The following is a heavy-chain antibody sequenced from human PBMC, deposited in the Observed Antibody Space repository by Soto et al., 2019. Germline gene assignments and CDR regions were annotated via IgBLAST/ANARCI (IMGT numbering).Heavy chain of an antibody. Sequence: EVQLVETGGGLIQPGGSLRLSCAASGFTVSSNYMSWVRQAPGKGLEWVSVIYSGGSTYYADSVRGRFTISRDNSKNTLYLQMKSLRAEDTAVYYCGRDPPATRHSMDVWGQGTTVTVSS. CDR3: GRDPPATRHSMDV. CDR2: IYSGGST. V-gene: IGHV3-53*02. CDR1: GFTVSSNY. J-gene: IGHJ6*02.